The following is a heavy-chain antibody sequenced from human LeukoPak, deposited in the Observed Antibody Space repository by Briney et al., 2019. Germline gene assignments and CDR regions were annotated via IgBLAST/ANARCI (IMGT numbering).Heavy chain of an antibody. Sequence: GGSLRLSCAASGVTFRSYSMNWVRQAPGKGLEWVSSISSSSSYIYYADSVKGRFTISRDNAKNSLYLQMNSLRAEDTAVYYCARGEDDYGDYLDSKTQGDYWGQGTLVTVSS. CDR1: GVTFRSYS. CDR2: ISSSSSYI. D-gene: IGHD4-17*01. CDR3: ARGEDDYGDYLDSKTQGDY. J-gene: IGHJ4*02. V-gene: IGHV3-21*01.